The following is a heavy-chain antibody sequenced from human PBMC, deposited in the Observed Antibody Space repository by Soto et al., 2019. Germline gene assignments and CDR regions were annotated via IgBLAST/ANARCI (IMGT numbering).Heavy chain of an antibody. D-gene: IGHD1-1*01. V-gene: IGHV3-53*01. J-gene: IGHJ1*01. CDR1: GFTVSSTY. CDR2: IYSSGAT. Sequence: GGSLRLSCAASGFTVSSTYMSWVRQAPGKGLEWVSVIYSSGATYYADSVKGRFTISRDNSKNTLFLQMNSLRAEDTAVYYCARGDVARTWKGYLQHWDQGTLVTVSS. CDR3: ARGDVARTWKGYLQH.